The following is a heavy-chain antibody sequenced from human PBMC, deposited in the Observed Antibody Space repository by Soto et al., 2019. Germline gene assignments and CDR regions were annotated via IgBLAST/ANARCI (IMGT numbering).Heavy chain of an antibody. J-gene: IGHJ6*02. V-gene: IGHV4-39*01. CDR1: GYSVTSSDYY. Sequence: ETLSLTCSFSGYSVTSSDYYWAWIRQPPGKGLEWIGSMFYSGLTYYNPSLKSRVTLSVDTSKNQFSVRLNSVTAADTAVYYCAPLSVSLSGPYGIHVWGQGTTVTVSS. D-gene: IGHD2-15*01. CDR3: APLSVSLSGPYGIHV. CDR2: MFYSGLT.